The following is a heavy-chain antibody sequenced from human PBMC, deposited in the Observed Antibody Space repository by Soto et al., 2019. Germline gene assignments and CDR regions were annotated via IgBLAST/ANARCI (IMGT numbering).Heavy chain of an antibody. CDR3: VRGGLSGRTRPSFFAF. J-gene: IGHJ4*01. CDR1: EGTSSSND. D-gene: IGHD6-19*01. V-gene: IGHV3-53*01. CDR2: IYSGGST. Sequence: VGSLRVRWXAAEGTSSSNDRSWVLQDKGKGLEWVSVIYSGGSTYYADSVKGRFTISRDNSKNTLYLQMNSLRAEDTAVYYCVRGGLSGRTRPSFFAFWGHGAMVPVSP.